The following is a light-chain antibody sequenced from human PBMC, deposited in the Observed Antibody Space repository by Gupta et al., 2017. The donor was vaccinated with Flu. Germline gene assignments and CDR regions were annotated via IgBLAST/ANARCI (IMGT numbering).Light chain of an antibody. CDR2: EVS. CDR1: SSDIGGYNY. Sequence: QSALTQPASVSGSPGQSITISCTGTSSDIGGYNYVSWYQQHPGKAPKLMIFEVSNRPSGVSTRFSGSKSGNTASMTIAGLQAEDEADYYCSSYTNTNNLVLFGGGTKLTVL. CDR3: SSYTNTNNLVL. V-gene: IGLV2-14*01. J-gene: IGLJ2*01.